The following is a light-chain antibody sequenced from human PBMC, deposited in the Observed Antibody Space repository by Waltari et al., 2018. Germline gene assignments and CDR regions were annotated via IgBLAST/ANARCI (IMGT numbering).Light chain of an antibody. CDR3: QQLYSYST. V-gene: IGKV1-9*01. CDR1: QAINGY. CDR2: ATS. J-gene: IGKJ4*01. Sequence: DIQLTQFPSLLSASVGGTVTITCRASQAINGYLVWYQQKPGKAPNLLVSATSTLQRGVPARFSGSGSGTEFTLTISSLQPEDSATYYCQQLYSYSTFGGGTRVEI.